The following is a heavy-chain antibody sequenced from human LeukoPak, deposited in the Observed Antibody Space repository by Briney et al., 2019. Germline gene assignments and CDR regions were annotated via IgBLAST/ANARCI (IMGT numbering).Heavy chain of an antibody. V-gene: IGHV3-7*01. J-gene: IGHJ4*02. CDR2: INQDGSAR. CDR3: AIAAGWEQAY. Sequence: GGSLRLSCAASGFTSSTYWVTWVRQAPGKGLEWVANINQDGSARHYVDSAKGRFTISRDNAKNSLYLQMSSLRAEDTAVYYCAIAAGWEQAYWGQGTLVAVSS. D-gene: IGHD1/OR15-1a*01. CDR1: GFTSSTYW.